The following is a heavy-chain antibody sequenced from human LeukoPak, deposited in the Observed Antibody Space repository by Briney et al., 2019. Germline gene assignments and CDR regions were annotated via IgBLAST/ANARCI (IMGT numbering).Heavy chain of an antibody. CDR2: IGSDNKP. J-gene: IGHJ6*02. V-gene: IGHV3-23*01. CDR3: ARDRSYYDSSGRYSHYYGMDV. CDR1: GFTFSAYA. D-gene: IGHD3-22*01. Sequence: GGSLRLSCEASGFTFSAYAMTWVRQAPGKGLEWVSSIGSDNKPHYSESVKGRFAISRDNSKSMLFLQLNSLRAEDTALYYCARDRSYYDSSGRYSHYYGMDVWGQGTTVTVSS.